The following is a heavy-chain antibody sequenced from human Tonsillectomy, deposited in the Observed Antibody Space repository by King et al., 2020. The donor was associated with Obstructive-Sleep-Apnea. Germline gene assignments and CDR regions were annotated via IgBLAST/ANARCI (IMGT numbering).Heavy chain of an antibody. D-gene: IGHD6-19*01. Sequence: QLQESGPGLVKPSETLSLTCTVSGGSISSSNYYWAWIRQPPGKGLEWIGSIYDSGSTYYNPSLKRRLTISVDTSKNLFSLILNSVTATDTAVYYCARLPWLVVADDYWGQGTLVTVSS. CDR3: ARLPWLVVADDY. CDR1: GGSISSSNYY. CDR2: IYDSGST. J-gene: IGHJ4*02. V-gene: IGHV4-39*01.